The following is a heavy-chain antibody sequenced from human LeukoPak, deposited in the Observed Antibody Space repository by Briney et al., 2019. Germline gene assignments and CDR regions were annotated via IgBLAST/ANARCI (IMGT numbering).Heavy chain of an antibody. Sequence: ASVKVSCKASGYTFTSYDINWVRQAPGQGLEWMGWISAYNGNTNYAQKLQGRVTMTTDTSTSTAYMELRSLRSDDTAVYYCARKQRVVVAATGGWFDPWGQGTLVTVSS. J-gene: IGHJ5*02. CDR2: ISAYNGNT. CDR3: ARKQRVVVAATGGWFDP. V-gene: IGHV1-18*01. D-gene: IGHD2-15*01. CDR1: GYTFTSYD.